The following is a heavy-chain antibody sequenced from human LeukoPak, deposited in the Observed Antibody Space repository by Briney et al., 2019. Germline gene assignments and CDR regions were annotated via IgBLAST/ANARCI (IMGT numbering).Heavy chain of an antibody. CDR2: IYPGDSDA. J-gene: IGHJ4*02. D-gene: IGHD7-27*01. CDR3: ARTNWGALDY. V-gene: IGHV5-51*01. Sequence: GASLQISCKGFGYSFTNDWIGWVRQMPGKGLEWMGIIYPGDSDAKYSPSFQGQVTMSVDESITTAYLQWSSLKASDTAMYYCARTNWGALDYWGQGTLVTVSS. CDR1: GYSFTNDW.